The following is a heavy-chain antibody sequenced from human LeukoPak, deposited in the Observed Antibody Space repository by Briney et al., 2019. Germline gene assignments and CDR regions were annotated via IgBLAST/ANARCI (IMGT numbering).Heavy chain of an antibody. CDR3: AREPRAVAGTVNWFDP. D-gene: IGHD6-19*01. CDR2: INSDGSST. J-gene: IGHJ5*02. CDR1: GFTLSSYW. Sequence: GGSLRLSCAASGFTLSSYWMHWVRQAPGKGLVWVSRINSDGSSTSYADSVKGRFTISRDNAKNTLYLQMNSLRAEDTAVYYCAREPRAVAGTVNWFDPWGQGTLVTVSS. V-gene: IGHV3-74*01.